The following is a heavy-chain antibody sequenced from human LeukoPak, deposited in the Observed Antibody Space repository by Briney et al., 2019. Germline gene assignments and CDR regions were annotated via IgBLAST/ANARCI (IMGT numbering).Heavy chain of an antibody. CDR1: GSTFSTYW. D-gene: IGHD6-13*01. J-gene: IGHJ4*02. V-gene: IGHV3-7*01. CDR3: ARDSAGNDY. CDR2: IKQDGSEK. Sequence: GGSLRLSCAASGSTFSTYWMSWVRQAPGKGLEWVANIKQDGSEKYYVDSVKGRFTISRDNAKNSLYLQMNSLRAGDTAMYYCARDSAGNDYWGQGTLVTVSS.